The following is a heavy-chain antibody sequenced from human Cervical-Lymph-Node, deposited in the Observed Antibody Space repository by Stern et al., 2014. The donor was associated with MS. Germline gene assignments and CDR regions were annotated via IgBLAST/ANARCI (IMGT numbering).Heavy chain of an antibody. Sequence: VQLVESGAEGKKPGASVKVSCKASGYSFTAYYMHWARQAPGPGVEWMGWIAHNSGGTKSAQNFQGRVTMTRDTSISTFYMELSGLTSDDTAVFYCARERHSMDVWGQGTTVTVSS. CDR2: IAHNSGGT. CDR1: GYSFTAYY. CDR3: ARERHSMDV. V-gene: IGHV1-2*02. J-gene: IGHJ6*02.